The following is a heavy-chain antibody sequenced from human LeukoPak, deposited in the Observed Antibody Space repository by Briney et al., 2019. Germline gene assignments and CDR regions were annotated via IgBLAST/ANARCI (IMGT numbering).Heavy chain of an antibody. V-gene: IGHV3-74*01. J-gene: IGHJ4*02. CDR3: ASAFTYVRLGDH. CDR2: TNLHGTAV. CDR1: GLSFSSYW. D-gene: IGHD3-16*01. Sequence: GSLRLSCAVSGLSFSSYWMHWVRQAPGKGLAWVARTNLHGTAVDYADSVRGRFTISRDNAKNTLFLQMNSLRAEDTAVYYCASAFTYVRLGDHWGQGTLVTVSS.